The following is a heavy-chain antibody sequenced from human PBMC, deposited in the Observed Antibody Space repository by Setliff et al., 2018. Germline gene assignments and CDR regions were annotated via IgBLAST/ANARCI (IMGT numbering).Heavy chain of an antibody. Sequence: LRLSCAASGFPFSSYGMHWVRQAPGRGLEWVGYIPYDGSNQFYPDSLKGRFTISRDNSKNTLYLQMNSLRPEDTALYYCAKVRALTYCRGDSCYCFDYWGQGTLVTVSS. CDR2: IPYDGSNQ. D-gene: IGHD2-15*01. CDR1: GFPFSSYG. J-gene: IGHJ4*02. CDR3: AKVRALTYCRGDSCYCFDY. V-gene: IGHV3-30*02.